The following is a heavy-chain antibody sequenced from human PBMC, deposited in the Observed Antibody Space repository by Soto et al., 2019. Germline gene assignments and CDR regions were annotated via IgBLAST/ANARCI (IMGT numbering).Heavy chain of an antibody. Sequence: SATLSLTYAVYCGSLSGYHWSWIREPPRQGLEWIGEINHSGSTNYNPSLKSRVTISVYTSKNQFSLKLSSVTAADTAVYYCAREAAARYYYSPRLALTHQNYAFDIWCQCTMVT. CDR2: INHSGST. CDR1: CGSLSGYH. J-gene: IGHJ3*02. CDR3: AREAAARYYYSPRLALTHQNYAFDI. V-gene: IGHV4-34*01. D-gene: IGHD3-22*01.